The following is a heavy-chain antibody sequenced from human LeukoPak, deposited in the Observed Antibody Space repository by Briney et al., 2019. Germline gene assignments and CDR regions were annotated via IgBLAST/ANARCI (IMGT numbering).Heavy chain of an antibody. CDR1: GGSISSYY. CDR3: ARTMRYSSSWYFDY. D-gene: IGHD6-13*01. J-gene: IGHJ4*02. V-gene: IGHV4-59*01. CDR2: IYYSGST. Sequence: PSETLSLTCTVSGGSISSYYWSWIRQPPGKGLEWIGYIYYSGSTNYNPSLKSRVTISVDTSKNQFSLKLSSVTAADTAVYYCARTMRYSSSWYFDYWGQGTLVTVSS.